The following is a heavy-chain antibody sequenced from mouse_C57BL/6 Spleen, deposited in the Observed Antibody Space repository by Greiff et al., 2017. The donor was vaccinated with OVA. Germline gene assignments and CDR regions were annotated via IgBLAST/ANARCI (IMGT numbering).Heavy chain of an antibody. CDR2: INPNNGGT. CDR1: GYTFTDYN. D-gene: IGHD1-1*01. Sequence: EVQLQQSGPELVKPGASVKMSCKASGYTFTDYNMHWVKQSHGKSLEWIGYINPNNGGTSYNQKFKGKATLTVNKSSSTAYMELRSLTSEDSAVYYCALYYGSSYDWYFDVWGTGTTVTVSS. V-gene: IGHV1-22*01. J-gene: IGHJ1*03. CDR3: ALYYGSSYDWYFDV.